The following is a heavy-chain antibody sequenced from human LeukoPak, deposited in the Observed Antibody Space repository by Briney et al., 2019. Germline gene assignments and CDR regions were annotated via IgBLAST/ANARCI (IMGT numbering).Heavy chain of an antibody. J-gene: IGHJ4*02. D-gene: IGHD2/OR15-2a*01. CDR2: INSDGSWT. Sequence: GRSLRLSCATSGFTFSRYAMHWVRQVPGRGLVWVSHINSDGSWTSYADSVKGRFTISKDNAKNTVYLQMNSLRAEDTAVYYCVSFYETYWGRGTLVTVSS. CDR1: GFTFSRYA. CDR3: VSFYETY. V-gene: IGHV3-74*01.